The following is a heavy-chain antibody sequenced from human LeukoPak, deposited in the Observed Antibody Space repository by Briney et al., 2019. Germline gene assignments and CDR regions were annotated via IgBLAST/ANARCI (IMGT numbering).Heavy chain of an antibody. J-gene: IGHJ4*02. CDR2: INTDGSST. CDR1: GFTFSSYW. Sequence: GGSLRLSCAASGFTFSSYWMHWVRQAPGKGLVWVSRINTDGSSTSYADSVKGRLTISRDNAKNTLYLQMNSLRAEDTAVYYCAREFGIAAADPLDYWGQGTLVTVSS. D-gene: IGHD6-13*01. CDR3: AREFGIAAADPLDY. V-gene: IGHV3-74*01.